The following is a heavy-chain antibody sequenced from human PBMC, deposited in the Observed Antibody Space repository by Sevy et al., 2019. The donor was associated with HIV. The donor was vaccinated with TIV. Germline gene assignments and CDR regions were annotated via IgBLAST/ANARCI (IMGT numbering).Heavy chain of an antibody. D-gene: IGHD2-2*01. CDR1: GGSFSGYY. CDR3: ARGLCSSTSCYHGDAFDI. V-gene: IGHV4-34*01. J-gene: IGHJ3*02. CDR2: INHSGST. Sequence: LTASETLSLTCAVYGGSFSGYYWSWIRQPPGKGLEWIGEINHSGSTNYNPSLKSRVTISVDTSKNQFSLKLSSVTAADTAVYYCARGLCSSTSCYHGDAFDIWGQGTMVTVSS.